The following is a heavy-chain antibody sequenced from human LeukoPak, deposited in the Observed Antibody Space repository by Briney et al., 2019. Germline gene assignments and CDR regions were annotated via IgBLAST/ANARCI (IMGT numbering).Heavy chain of an antibody. V-gene: IGHV4-59*01. CDR2: IYYSGNT. CDR3: ARDGRGWGNAFDI. D-gene: IGHD1-26*01. Sequence: SETLSLTCTVPGDSISSYYWSWIRQPPGKGLEWIGYIYYSGNTNYNPSLKSRVTISIDTPKNQFSLKLRSVTAADTAVYYCARDGRGWGNAFDIWGQGTMVTVSS. CDR1: GDSISSYY. J-gene: IGHJ3*02.